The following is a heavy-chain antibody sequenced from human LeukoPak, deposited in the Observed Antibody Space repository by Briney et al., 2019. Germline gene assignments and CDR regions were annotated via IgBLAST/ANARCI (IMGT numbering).Heavy chain of an antibody. J-gene: IGHJ5*02. Sequence: SETLSLTCTVSGGSISSGSYYWSWIRQPAGKGLEWIGRIYTSGSTNYIPSLKSRVTISVDTSKNQFSLKLSSVTAADTAVYYCAQEVVPAAITMHWFDPWGQGTLVTVSS. V-gene: IGHV4-61*02. CDR2: IYTSGST. D-gene: IGHD2-2*02. CDR1: GGSISSGSYY. CDR3: AQEVVPAAITMHWFDP.